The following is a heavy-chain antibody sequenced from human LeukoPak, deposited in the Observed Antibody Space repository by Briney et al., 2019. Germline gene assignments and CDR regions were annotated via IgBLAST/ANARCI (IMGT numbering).Heavy chain of an antibody. Sequence: GGSPRLSCAASGFTFDDYTMHWVRQAPGKGLEWVSLISWDGGSTYYADSVKGRFTISRDNSKNSLYLQMNSLRTEDTALYYCAKAGIAIRDYFDYWGQGTLVTVSS. CDR3: AKAGIAIRDYFDY. CDR2: ISWDGGST. V-gene: IGHV3-43*01. D-gene: IGHD2-21*01. CDR1: GFTFDDYT. J-gene: IGHJ4*02.